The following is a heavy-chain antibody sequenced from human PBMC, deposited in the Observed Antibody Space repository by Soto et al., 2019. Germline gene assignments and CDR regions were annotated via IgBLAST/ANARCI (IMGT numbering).Heavy chain of an antibody. CDR3: ARLGYYDFWSGAARDSSYYGMDV. CDR2: TYYRSKWYN. D-gene: IGHD3-3*01. Sequence: SQTLSLTCAISGDSVSSNSAAWNWIRQSPSRGLEWLGRTYYRSKWYNDYAVSVKSRITINPDTSKNQFSLQLNSVTPEDTAVYYCARLGYYDFWSGAARDSSYYGMDVWGQGATVTVSS. CDR1: GDSVSSNSAA. J-gene: IGHJ6*02. V-gene: IGHV6-1*01.